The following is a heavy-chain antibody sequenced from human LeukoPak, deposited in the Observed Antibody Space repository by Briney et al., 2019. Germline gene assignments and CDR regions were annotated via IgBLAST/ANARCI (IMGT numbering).Heavy chain of an antibody. CDR1: GFTFSSYS. V-gene: IGHV3-21*01. CDR3: AREEGYCSGGSCYTDDY. CDR2: ISSSSNI. Sequence: GGSLRLSCAASGFTFSSYSMNWVRQAPGKGLEWVSSISSSSNIYYADSVKGRFTISRDNAKNSLYLQMNSLRAEDTAVYYCAREEGYCSGGSCYTDDYWGQGTLVTVSS. J-gene: IGHJ4*02. D-gene: IGHD2-15*01.